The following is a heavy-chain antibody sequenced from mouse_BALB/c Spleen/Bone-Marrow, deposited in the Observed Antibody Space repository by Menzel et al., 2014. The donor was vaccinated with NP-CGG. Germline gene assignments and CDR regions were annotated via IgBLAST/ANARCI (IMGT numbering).Heavy chain of an antibody. CDR2: INPGSGGT. V-gene: IGHV1-54*01. J-gene: IGHJ4*01. CDR3: ARWDYAMDY. Sequence: VKPMESGAELVRPGTSVKVSCKASGYAFTNYLIEWVKQRPGQGLEWIGVINPGSGGTNYNEKFKGKATLTADKSSSSAYMQLSSLTSDDSAVYFCARWDYAMDYWGQGTSVTVSS. CDR1: GYAFTNYL.